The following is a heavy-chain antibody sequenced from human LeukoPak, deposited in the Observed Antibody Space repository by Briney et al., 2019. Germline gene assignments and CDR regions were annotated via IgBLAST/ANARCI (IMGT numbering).Heavy chain of an antibody. CDR3: AREEYSSSWYYTGDYYYMDV. CDR2: FDPEDGET. V-gene: IGHV1-24*01. J-gene: IGHJ6*03. CDR1: GYTLTELS. D-gene: IGHD6-13*01. Sequence: ASVKVSCKVSGYTLTELSMHWVRQAPGKGLEWMGGFDPEDGETIYAQKFQGRVTMTEDTSTDTAYMELSRLRSDDTAVYYCAREEYSSSWYYTGDYYYMDVWGKGTTVTVSS.